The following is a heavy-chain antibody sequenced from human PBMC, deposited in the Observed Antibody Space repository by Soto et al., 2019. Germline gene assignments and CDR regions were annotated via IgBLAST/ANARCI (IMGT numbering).Heavy chain of an antibody. CDR2: IYYSGTT. Sequence: PSETLSLTCTVSGGSISRGGYYWSWIRQHPGKGLEWIGYIYYSGTTYYNPSLRSRVTTSVDTSKNQFSLNLTSVTAADTAVYYCARGGNVPGWFYPWGQGTLVTVSS. CDR3: ARGGNVPGWFYP. CDR1: GGSISRGGYY. D-gene: IGHD3-10*02. J-gene: IGHJ5*02. V-gene: IGHV4-31*03.